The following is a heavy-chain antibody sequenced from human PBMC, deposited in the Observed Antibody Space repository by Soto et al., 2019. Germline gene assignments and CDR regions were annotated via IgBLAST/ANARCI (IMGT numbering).Heavy chain of an antibody. CDR2: ISYSGST. Sequence: SETLSLTCTVSGGSISSYYWSWIRQPPGKGLEWIGYISYSGSTNYNPSLKSRVNISVDTSKNQFSLKLSSVTAADTAVYYCARRVWFGELNWFDPWGQGTLVTVSS. D-gene: IGHD3-10*01. CDR1: GGSISSYY. CDR3: ARRVWFGELNWFDP. V-gene: IGHV4-59*08. J-gene: IGHJ5*02.